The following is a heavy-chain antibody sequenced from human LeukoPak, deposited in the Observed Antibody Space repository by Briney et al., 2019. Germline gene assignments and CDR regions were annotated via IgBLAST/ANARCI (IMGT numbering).Heavy chain of an antibody. CDR2: ISDSGGST. CDR1: GFTFSSYA. CDR3: AKLTPPLDYSDPDFDY. D-gene: IGHD4-17*01. Sequence: GGSLRLSCAASGFTFSSYAMSWVRQAPGKGLEWVSAISDSGGSTYYADSVKGRFTISRDNSKNTLYLQMNSLRADDTAVYYCAKLTPPLDYSDPDFDYWGQGTLVTVSS. J-gene: IGHJ4*02. V-gene: IGHV3-23*01.